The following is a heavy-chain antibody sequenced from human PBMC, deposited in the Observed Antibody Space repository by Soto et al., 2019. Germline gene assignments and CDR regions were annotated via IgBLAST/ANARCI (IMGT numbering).Heavy chain of an antibody. CDR3: AKDRPGYSSSWYGGYFDP. CDR2: ISGSGGST. D-gene: IGHD6-13*01. CDR1: GFTFSSYA. J-gene: IGHJ5*02. Sequence: PGGSLRLSCAAYGFTFSSYAMSWVRQAPGKGLEWVSAISGSGGSTYYADSVKGRFTISRDNSKNTLYLQMNSLRAEDTAVYYCAKDRPGYSSSWYGGYFDPWGQGTLVTVSS. V-gene: IGHV3-23*01.